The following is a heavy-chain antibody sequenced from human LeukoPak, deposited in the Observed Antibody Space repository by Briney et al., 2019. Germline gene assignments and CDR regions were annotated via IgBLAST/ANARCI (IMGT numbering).Heavy chain of an antibody. J-gene: IGHJ6*02. Sequence: SETLSLTCAVYGGSFSGYYWSWIRQPPGKRLEWIGEINHSGSTNYNPSLKSRVTISVDTSKNQFSLKLSSVTAADTAVYYCARGQHSEDYGMDVWGQGTTVTVSS. CDR3: ARGQHSEDYGMDV. D-gene: IGHD2-2*01. CDR2: INHSGST. CDR1: GGSFSGYY. V-gene: IGHV4-34*01.